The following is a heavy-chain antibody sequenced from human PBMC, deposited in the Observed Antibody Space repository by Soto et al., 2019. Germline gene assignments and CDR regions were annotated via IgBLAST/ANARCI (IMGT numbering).Heavy chain of an antibody. V-gene: IGHV1-69*04. D-gene: IGHD3-22*01. CDR1: GGTFSSYT. CDR2: IIPILGIA. CDR3: ARDADDYDSSGHF. J-gene: IGHJ4*02. Sequence: SVKVSCKASGGTFSSYTISWVRQAPGQGLEWMGRIIPILGIANYAQKFQGRVTITADKSTSTAYMELSSLRSEDTAVYYCARDADDYDSSGHFWGQGTLVTVSS.